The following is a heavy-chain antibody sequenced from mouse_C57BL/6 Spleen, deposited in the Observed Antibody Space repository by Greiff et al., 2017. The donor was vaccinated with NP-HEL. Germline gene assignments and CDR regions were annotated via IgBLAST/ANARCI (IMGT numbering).Heavy chain of an antibody. J-gene: IGHJ4*01. CDR1: GYAFSSYW. Sequence: QVQLKESGAELVKPGASVKISCKASGYAFSSYWMNWVKQRPGKGLEWIGQLYPGDGDTNYTGKFKGKATLTADKSSSTAYMQLSRLTSEDSAVYFCARGGYGSSPYAMDYWGQGTSVTVSS. CDR3: ARGGYGSSPYAMDY. V-gene: IGHV1-80*01. D-gene: IGHD1-1*01. CDR2: LYPGDGDT.